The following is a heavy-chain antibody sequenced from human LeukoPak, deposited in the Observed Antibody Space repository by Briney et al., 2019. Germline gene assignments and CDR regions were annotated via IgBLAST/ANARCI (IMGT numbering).Heavy chain of an antibody. V-gene: IGHV1-69*04. J-gene: IGHJ6*02. Sequence: SVKVSCKASGGTFSSYAISWVRQAPGQGLEWMGRIIPILGIANYAQKFQGRVTITADKPTSTAYMELSSLRSEDTAVYYCARDVVVVASNYYGMDVWGQGTTVTVSS. CDR3: ARDVVVVASNYYGMDV. D-gene: IGHD2-15*01. CDR1: GGTFSSYA. CDR2: IIPILGIA.